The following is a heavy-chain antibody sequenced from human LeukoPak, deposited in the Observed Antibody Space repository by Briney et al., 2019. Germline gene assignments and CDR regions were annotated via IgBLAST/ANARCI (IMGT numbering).Heavy chain of an antibody. D-gene: IGHD3-22*01. V-gene: IGHV3-21*01. Sequence: GGSLRLSCAASGFTFSSYSMTWVRQAPGKGLEWVSRISSSSSYIHYAESLKGRFTISRDNAKNSLYLQVDSLRVEDTAVYYCARLPDYYDSSGPVAWGQGTLVTVSS. J-gene: IGHJ5*02. CDR3: ARLPDYYDSSGPVA. CDR2: ISSSSSYI. CDR1: GFTFSSYS.